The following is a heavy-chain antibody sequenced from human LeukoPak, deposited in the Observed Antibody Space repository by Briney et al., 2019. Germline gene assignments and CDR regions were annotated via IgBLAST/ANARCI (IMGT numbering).Heavy chain of an antibody. V-gene: IGHV4-59*08. D-gene: IGHD2-15*01. CDR3: ARGEPILRQAGAGNWFDP. J-gene: IGHJ5*02. CDR1: GGSISSYY. Sequence: SETLSLTCTVSGGSISSYYWSWIRQPPGKGLEWIGYIYYSGSTYYNPSLKSRVTISVDTSKNQFSLKLSSVTAADTAVYYCARGEPILRQAGAGNWFDPWGQGTLVTVSS. CDR2: IYYSGST.